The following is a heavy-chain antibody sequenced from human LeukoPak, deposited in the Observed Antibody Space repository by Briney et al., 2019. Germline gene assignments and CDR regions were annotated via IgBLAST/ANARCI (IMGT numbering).Heavy chain of an antibody. J-gene: IGHJ4*02. CDR3: ARGEDGTGDYRPTYFDS. V-gene: IGHV4-34*01. Sequence: SETLSLTCAVYGGSFSDYFWNWIRQPPGKGLEWIGEIKHGGGTKYNPSLKSRATISVDTSKKQFSLNLTSVTAADTAVYYCARGEDGTGDYRPTYFDSWGQGTLVTVSS. CDR2: IKHGGGT. CDR1: GGSFSDYF. D-gene: IGHD4-17*01.